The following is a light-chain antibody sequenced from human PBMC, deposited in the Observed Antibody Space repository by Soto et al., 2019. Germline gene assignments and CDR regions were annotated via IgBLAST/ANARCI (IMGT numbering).Light chain of an antibody. CDR3: QQYGTSPVA. J-gene: IGKJ2*01. CDR1: QSVSSNY. V-gene: IGKV3-20*01. Sequence: EIVLTQPPGTLSLSPGERATLSCRASQSVSSNYLAWYQQKPGQAPRLLIYGASRRATGIPDRFSGSGSGTAFALTISRLEPEDFAVYYCQQYGTSPVAFGQGTKLEIK. CDR2: GAS.